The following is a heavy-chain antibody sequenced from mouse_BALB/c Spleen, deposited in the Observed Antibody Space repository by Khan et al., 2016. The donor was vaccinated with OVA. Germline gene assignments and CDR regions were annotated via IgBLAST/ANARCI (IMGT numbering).Heavy chain of an antibody. J-gene: IGHJ3*01. V-gene: IGHV1-77*01. Sequence: QVQLQQSGPELVKPGASVKMSCKASGYTFTDYVINWVKQRTGQGLEWIGQIYPGSGSAYYNEKFKGKATLTADKSSNTAYMQLSRLTSEDSAVYFCARGCYDAFAYWGQGTLVTVSA. CDR2: IYPGSGSA. CDR1: GYTFTDYV. D-gene: IGHD2-12*01. CDR3: ARGCYDAFAY.